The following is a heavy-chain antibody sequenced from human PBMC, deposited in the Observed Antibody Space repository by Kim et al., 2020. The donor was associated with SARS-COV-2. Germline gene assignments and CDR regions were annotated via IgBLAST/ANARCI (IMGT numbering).Heavy chain of an antibody. CDR3: ARTYCSGGSCRNLNTTPAPRDAFEI. CDR1: GYTFTSYA. J-gene: IGHJ3*02. Sequence: ASVKVSCKASGYTFTSYAMHWVRQAPGQRLEWMGLINAGNCNTKYSQKFQGRVTITRDTSASTAYMELSSLRSADTAVYYFARTYCSGGSCRNLNTTPAPRDAFEIWGQGTMVTVSS. V-gene: IGHV1-3*01. CDR2: INAGNCNT. D-gene: IGHD2-15*01.